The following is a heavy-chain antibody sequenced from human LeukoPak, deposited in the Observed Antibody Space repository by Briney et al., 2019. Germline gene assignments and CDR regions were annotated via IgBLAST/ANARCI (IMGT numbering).Heavy chain of an antibody. Sequence: SSETLSLTCTVSGGSISSSSYYWGWIRQPPGKGLEWIGSIYYSGSTYYNPSLKSRVTISVDTSKNQFSLKLSSVTAADTAVYYCARVHVEMATMTYYYYMDVWGKGTTVTISS. J-gene: IGHJ6*03. D-gene: IGHD5-24*01. V-gene: IGHV4-39*07. CDR2: IYYSGST. CDR1: GGSISSSSYY. CDR3: ARVHVEMATMTYYYYMDV.